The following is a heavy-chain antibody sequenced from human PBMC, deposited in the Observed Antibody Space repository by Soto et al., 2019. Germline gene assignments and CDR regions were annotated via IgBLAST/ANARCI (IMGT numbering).Heavy chain of an antibody. J-gene: IGHJ3*02. V-gene: IGHV4-59*12. CDR2: IYYSGST. D-gene: IGHD3-16*02. CDR1: GGSISSYY. Sequence: SETLSLTCTVSGGSISSYYWSWIRQPPGKGLEWIGYIYYSGSTNYNPSLKSRVTISVDTSKNQFSLKLSSVTAADTAVYYCARVGSGLRLGDFSDNAFDIWGQATM. CDR3: ARVGSGLRLGDFSDNAFDI.